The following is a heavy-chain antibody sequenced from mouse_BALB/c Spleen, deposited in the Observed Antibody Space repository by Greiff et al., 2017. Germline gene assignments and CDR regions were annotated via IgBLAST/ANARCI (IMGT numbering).Heavy chain of an antibody. CDR3: ARGDRYDGDYYAMDY. D-gene: IGHD2-14*01. J-gene: IGHJ4*01. CDR2: ISDGGSYT. Sequence: EVHLVESGGGLVKPGGSLKLSCAASGFTFSDYYMYWVRQTPEKRLEWVATISDGGSYTYYPDSVKGRFTISRDNAKNNLYLQMSSLKSEDTAMYYCARGDRYDGDYYAMDYWGQGTSVTVSS. CDR1: GFTFSDYY. V-gene: IGHV5-4*02.